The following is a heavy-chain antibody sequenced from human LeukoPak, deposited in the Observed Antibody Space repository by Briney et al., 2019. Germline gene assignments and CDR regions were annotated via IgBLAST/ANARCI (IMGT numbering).Heavy chain of an antibody. CDR3: AREVYCGGDCHTPAEYFQH. Sequence: SETLSLTCTVSGASISHYYWNWIRQPAGKGLEWIGRIYTSGSTNYNPSLKSRVTISVDTSKNQFSLKLSSVTAADTAVYYCAREVYCGGDCHTPAEYFQHWGQGTLVTVSS. V-gene: IGHV4-4*07. J-gene: IGHJ1*01. CDR2: IYTSGST. CDR1: GASISHYY. D-gene: IGHD2-21*01.